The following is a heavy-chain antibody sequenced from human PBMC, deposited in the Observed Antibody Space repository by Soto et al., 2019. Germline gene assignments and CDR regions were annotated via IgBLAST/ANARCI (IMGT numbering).Heavy chain of an antibody. CDR3: ARGRSITMVRGADYYYYYMDV. CDR1: GYTFTSYG. J-gene: IGHJ6*03. D-gene: IGHD3-10*01. V-gene: IGHV1-18*01. Sequence: QVQLVQSGAEVKKPGASVKVSCKASGYTFTSYGISWVRQAPGQGLEWMGWISAYNGNTNYAQKLQGRGTTTTATTTSTAYMELMRLRSDDAAVYYCARGRSITMVRGADYYYYYMDVWGKGTTVTVSS. CDR2: ISAYNGNT.